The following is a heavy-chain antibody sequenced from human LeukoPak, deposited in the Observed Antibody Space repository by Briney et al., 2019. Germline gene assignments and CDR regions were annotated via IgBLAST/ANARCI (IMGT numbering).Heavy chain of an antibody. V-gene: IGHV3-23*01. J-gene: IGHJ2*01. CDR2: LSGSGGST. Sequence: GGSLRLSCAASGFTFSSYAMSWVRQAPGKGLEWVSALSGSGGSTYSADSVKGRFTISRDNSQNTLYLQMNSLRAEDTAVYYCAKHRGYSYAGGYWHFDLWGRGTLVTVSS. CDR3: AKHRGYSYAGGYWHFDL. CDR1: GFTFSSYA. D-gene: IGHD5-18*01.